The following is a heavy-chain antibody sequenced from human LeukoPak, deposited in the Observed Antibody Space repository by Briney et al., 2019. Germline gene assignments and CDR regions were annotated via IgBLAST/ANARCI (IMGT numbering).Heavy chain of an antibody. CDR3: ARDGRAYSFFDY. V-gene: IGHV3-23*01. D-gene: IGHD5-18*01. CDR1: GFTFSSYA. CDR2: ISGSGGST. Sequence: GGSLRLSCAASGFTFSSYAMSWVRQAPGKGLEWVSAISGSGGSTYYADSVKGRFTISRDNSKNTLYLQMNSLRAEDMAVYYCARDGRAYSFFDYWGQGTLVTVSS. J-gene: IGHJ4*02.